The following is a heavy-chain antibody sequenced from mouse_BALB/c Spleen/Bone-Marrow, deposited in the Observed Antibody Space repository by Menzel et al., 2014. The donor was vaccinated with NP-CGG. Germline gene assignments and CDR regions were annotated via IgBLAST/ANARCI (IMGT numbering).Heavy chain of an antibody. J-gene: IGHJ2*01. Sequence: QVQLQQSGAELAKPGASEKMSCKASGYTFTSYWMHWVKQRPGQGLEWIGYINPSTTYSAYNQKFKDKATLTADKSSITAYMQLSSLTSEDSAVYYCALYYRYDYFDYWGQGTTLTVSS. CDR2: INPSTTYS. CDR1: GYTFTSYW. CDR3: ALYYRYDYFDY. V-gene: IGHV1-7*01. D-gene: IGHD2-14*01.